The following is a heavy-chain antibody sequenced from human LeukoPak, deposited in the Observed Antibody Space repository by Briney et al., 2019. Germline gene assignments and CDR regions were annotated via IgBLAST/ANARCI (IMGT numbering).Heavy chain of an antibody. CDR1: GFTFSSYG. CDR3: ATAGYCSSTSCYGGSDY. Sequence: SGGSLRLSCAASGFTFSSYGMHWVRQAPGKGLEWVAVVSYDGSNKYYADSVKGRFTISRDNSKNTLYLQMNSLRAEDTAVYYCATAGYCSSTSCYGGSDYWGQGTLVTVSS. D-gene: IGHD2-2*01. CDR2: VSYDGSNK. J-gene: IGHJ4*02. V-gene: IGHV3-30*03.